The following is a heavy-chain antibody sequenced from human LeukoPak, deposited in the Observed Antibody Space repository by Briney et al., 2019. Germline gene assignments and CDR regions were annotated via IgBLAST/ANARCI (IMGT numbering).Heavy chain of an antibody. D-gene: IGHD3-10*01. Sequence: GASVKVSCKASGGTFSSYAISWVRQAPGQGLEWMGGIIPIFGTANYAQKFQGRVTITADKSTSTAYMELSSLRSEDTAVYYCARDAYGSGSKSLYYFDYWGQGTLVTVSS. CDR2: IIPIFGTA. CDR1: GGTFSSYA. CDR3: ARDAYGSGSKSLYYFDY. V-gene: IGHV1-69*06. J-gene: IGHJ4*02.